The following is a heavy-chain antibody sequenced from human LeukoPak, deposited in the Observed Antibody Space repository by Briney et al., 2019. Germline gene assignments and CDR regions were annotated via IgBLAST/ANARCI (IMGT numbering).Heavy chain of an antibody. Sequence: SVKVSCKASGGTFSSYAISWVRQAPGQGLEWMGRIIPILGIANYAQKFQGRVTITADKSTSTAYMELSSLRSEDTAVYYCAGETMVRGVTGYWDYYYGMDVWGQGTTVTVSS. V-gene: IGHV1-69*04. CDR3: AGETMVRGVTGYWDYYYGMDV. CDR1: GGTFSSYA. J-gene: IGHJ6*02. CDR2: IIPILGIA. D-gene: IGHD3-10*01.